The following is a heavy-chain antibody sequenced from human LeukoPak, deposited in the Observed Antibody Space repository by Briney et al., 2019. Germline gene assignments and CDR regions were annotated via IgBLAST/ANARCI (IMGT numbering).Heavy chain of an antibody. Sequence: PGGSLRLSCAASGFTFSSYSMNWVRQAPGKGLEWVSSISSSSSYIYYADSVKGRFTISRDNAKNSLYLQMNSLRAEDTAVYYCARDPPPRYCSGGSCYTHYGMDVWGQGTTVTVSS. V-gene: IGHV3-21*01. CDR1: GFTFSSYS. D-gene: IGHD2-15*01. J-gene: IGHJ6*02. CDR2: ISSSSSYI. CDR3: ARDPPPRYCSGGSCYTHYGMDV.